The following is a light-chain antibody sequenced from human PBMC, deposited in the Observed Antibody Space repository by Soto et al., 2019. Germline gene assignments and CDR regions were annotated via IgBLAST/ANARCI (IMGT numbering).Light chain of an antibody. CDR3: CSYADPNTDV. CDR1: SSDFGSYNY. CDR2: DVT. Sequence: QSALTQPRSVSGSPGQSVTIPCTGTSSDFGSYNYVSWYQHHPGKAPQLLIYDVTKRPSGVPDRFSGSKSGNTASLTISGLQAEDEADYYCCSYADPNTDVFGTGTKLTVL. J-gene: IGLJ1*01. V-gene: IGLV2-11*01.